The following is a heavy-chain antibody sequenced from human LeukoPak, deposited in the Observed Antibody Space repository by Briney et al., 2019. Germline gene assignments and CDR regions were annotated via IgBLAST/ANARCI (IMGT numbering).Heavy chain of an antibody. CDR1: GASFSSGDQY. CDR3: SRGLDSRKLGY. J-gene: IGHJ4*02. Sequence: SQTLSLTCTVSGASFSSGDQYWNRIRQSPGKGLEWIGSIHPSGRLYNNPSLESRVTISIDTSKNQFSLNLNSVTAAATAVYFCSRGLDSRKLGYRGQGTLVTVSS. CDR2: IHPSGRL. V-gene: IGHV4-31*03. D-gene: IGHD3-22*01.